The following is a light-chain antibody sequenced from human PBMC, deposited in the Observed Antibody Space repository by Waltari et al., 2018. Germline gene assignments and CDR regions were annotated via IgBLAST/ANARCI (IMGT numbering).Light chain of an antibody. CDR3: QQYDHLPLT. Sequence: DIQMTQSPSSLPASVGDRVTITCQASQDISNYLNWFQQKPGRAPKLLIFDASTLESGVPSRFSGSGSGTHFTFTIYSLQPEDIATYYCQQYDHLPLTFGGGTKVEIK. V-gene: IGKV1-33*01. CDR2: DAS. CDR1: QDISNY. J-gene: IGKJ4*01.